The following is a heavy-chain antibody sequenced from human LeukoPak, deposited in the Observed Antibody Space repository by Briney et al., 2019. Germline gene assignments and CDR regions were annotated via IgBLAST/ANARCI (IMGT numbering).Heavy chain of an antibody. Sequence: SETLSLTCTVSDGSISTGHYYWSWIRQPAGKGLEWTGRMYISGSTDYNPSLKSRVTISVDTSKNQFSLKLSSVTAADTAVYYCARVPLYYYDSSGYYPSAHFDYWGQGTLVTVSS. CDR2: MYISGST. J-gene: IGHJ4*02. D-gene: IGHD3-22*01. V-gene: IGHV4-61*02. CDR3: ARVPLYYYDSSGYYPSAHFDY. CDR1: DGSISTGHYY.